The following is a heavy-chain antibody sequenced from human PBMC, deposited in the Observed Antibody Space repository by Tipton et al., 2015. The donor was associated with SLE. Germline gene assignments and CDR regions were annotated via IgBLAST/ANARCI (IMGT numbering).Heavy chain of an antibody. V-gene: IGHV4-34*01. Sequence: LRLSCAVYGGSFSGYYWSWIRQPPGKGLEWIGEINHSGGTNYNPSLKSRVTISVDTSKNQFSLKLSSVTAADTAVYYCARGYGPVVSWGQGTLVTVSS. CDR3: ARGYGPVVS. D-gene: IGHD4-17*01. CDR2: INHSGGT. CDR1: GGSFSGYY. J-gene: IGHJ4*02.